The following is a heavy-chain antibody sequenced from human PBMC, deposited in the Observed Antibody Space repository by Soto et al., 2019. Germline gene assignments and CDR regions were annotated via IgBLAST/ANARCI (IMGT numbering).Heavy chain of an antibody. CDR3: TTTSPDHKWLGSYYFDY. CDR2: IKRKRDGGTT. V-gene: IGHV3-15*01. J-gene: IGHJ4*02. D-gene: IGHD6-19*01. CDR1: GLTLSNAW. Sequence: DVQLVESGGGLEKTGGSLRLSCAASGLTLSNAWMTWVRQAPGKGLEWVGRIKRKRDGGTTDYAAPVKGRFTVSRDDSRNTLSLQMDSLKTEDTAVYYCTTTSPDHKWLGSYYFDYWGQGTLVTVFS.